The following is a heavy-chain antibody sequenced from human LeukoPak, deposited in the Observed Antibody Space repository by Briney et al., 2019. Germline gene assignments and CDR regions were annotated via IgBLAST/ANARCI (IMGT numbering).Heavy chain of an antibody. CDR2: TYYRSKWYY. J-gene: IGHJ4*02. CDR3: ARDSMVRGVIPPPSDY. CDR1: GDSVSSNSAA. V-gene: IGHV6-1*01. D-gene: IGHD3-10*01. Sequence: SQTLSLTCAISGDSVSSNSAAWNWIRQSPSRGLEWLGRTYYRSKWYYDYAVAVKSRISINPDTSKNQFSLQLSSVTPEDTAVYYCARDSMVRGVIPPPSDYWGQGTLVTVSS.